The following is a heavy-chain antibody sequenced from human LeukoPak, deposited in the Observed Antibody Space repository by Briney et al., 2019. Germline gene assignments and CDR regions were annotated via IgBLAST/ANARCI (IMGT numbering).Heavy chain of an antibody. Sequence: GGSLRLSCAASGFTFSSYAMTWVRQAPGKGLERVSAISGSGGSTFYADSVKGRFIISRDNSKNTLYLQMNSLRAEDTAVYYCAKKKLDTDAFDIWGQGTMVTVSS. J-gene: IGHJ3*02. V-gene: IGHV3-23*01. CDR1: GFTFSSYA. D-gene: IGHD3/OR15-3a*01. CDR3: AKKKLDTDAFDI. CDR2: ISGSGGST.